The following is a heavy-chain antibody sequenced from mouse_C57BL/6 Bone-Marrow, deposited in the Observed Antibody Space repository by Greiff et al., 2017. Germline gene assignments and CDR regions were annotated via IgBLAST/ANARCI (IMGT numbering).Heavy chain of an antibody. CDR3: ARSDPIRGYFDY. CDR2: IDPSDSET. V-gene: IGHV1-52*01. CDR1: GYTFTSYW. J-gene: IGHJ2*01. D-gene: IGHD1-1*01. Sequence: QVHVKQPGAELVRPGSSVKLSCKASGYTFTSYWMHWVKQRPIQGLEWIGNIDPSDSETHYNQKFKDKATLTVDKSSSTAYMQLSSLTSEDSAVXYCARSDPIRGYFDYWGQGTTLTVSS.